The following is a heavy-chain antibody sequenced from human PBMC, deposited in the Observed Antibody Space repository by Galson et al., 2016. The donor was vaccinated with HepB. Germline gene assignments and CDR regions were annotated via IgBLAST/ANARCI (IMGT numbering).Heavy chain of an antibody. J-gene: IGHJ4*02. D-gene: IGHD5/OR15-5a*01. Sequence: SVKVSCKASGDTFSNPGISWVRQAPGQGLEWMGWINPNSGGTKYAQKFHGRVTMTGDTSLTTVYMEATSLRSDDTAVYYCATARRLRAAISHFDSWGQGTLVTVSS. CDR2: INPNSGGT. V-gene: IGHV1-2*02. CDR3: ATARRLRAAISHFDS. CDR1: GDTFSNPG.